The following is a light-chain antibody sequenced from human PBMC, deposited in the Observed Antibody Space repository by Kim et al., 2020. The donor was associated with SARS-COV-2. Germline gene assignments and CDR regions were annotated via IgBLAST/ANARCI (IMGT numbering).Light chain of an antibody. Sequence: DIQMTQSPSTLSASVGDRVTITCRASQSISSWLAWYQQKPGKAPKLLIYKESSLESGVPSRFSGSGSGTEFTLPISSLQPDDFATYCCQQYNSFPYTFGQGTKLEI. V-gene: IGKV1-5*03. CDR3: QQYNSFPYT. CDR1: QSISSW. J-gene: IGKJ2*01. CDR2: KES.